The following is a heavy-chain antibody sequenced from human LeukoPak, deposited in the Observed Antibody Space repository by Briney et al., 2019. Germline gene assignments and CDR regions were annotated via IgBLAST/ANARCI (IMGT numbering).Heavy chain of an antibody. CDR1: GFIFSSYA. CDR3: ARVFSSAWFLDF. J-gene: IGHJ4*02. D-gene: IGHD6-19*01. V-gene: IGHV3-23*01. Sequence: GGSLRLSCAASGFIFSSYAMTWVRQAPGKGLEWVIGIRDGGDDTAYYADSVKGRFTISRDNSKNTLYLQMSSLRAEDTAVYYCARVFSSAWFLDFWGQGTLVTVSS. CDR2: IRDGGDDTA.